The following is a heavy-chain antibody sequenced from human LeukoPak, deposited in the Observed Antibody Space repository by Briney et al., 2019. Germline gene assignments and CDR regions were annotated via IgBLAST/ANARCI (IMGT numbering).Heavy chain of an antibody. D-gene: IGHD6-13*01. CDR2: ISGSGGST. CDR3: AKGTAANPYYYYYYMDV. V-gene: IGHV3-23*01. J-gene: IGHJ6*03. CDR1: GFTLSSYA. Sequence: PGGSLRLSCAASGFTLSSYAMSWVRQAPGKGLERVSAISGSGGSTYYADSVKGRFTISRDNSKNTLYLQMNSLRAEDTAVYYCAKGTAANPYYYYYYMDVWGKGTTVTVSS.